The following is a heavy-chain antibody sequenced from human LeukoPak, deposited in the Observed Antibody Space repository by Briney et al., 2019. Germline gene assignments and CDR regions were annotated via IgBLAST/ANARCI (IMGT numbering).Heavy chain of an antibody. CDR3: ARAPPTVTTNWFDP. J-gene: IGHJ5*02. Sequence: SETLSLTCTVSGGSISSGDYYWSWIRQPPGKGLEWIGYIYYSGSTYYNPSLKSRVTISVDTSKNQFSLKLSSVTAADTAVYYCARAPPTVTTNWFDPWGQGTLVIVSS. D-gene: IGHD4-4*01. CDR2: IYYSGST. V-gene: IGHV4-30-4*01. CDR1: GGSISSGDYY.